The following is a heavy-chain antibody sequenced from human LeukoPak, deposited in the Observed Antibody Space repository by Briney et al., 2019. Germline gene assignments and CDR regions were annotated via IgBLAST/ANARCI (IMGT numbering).Heavy chain of an antibody. D-gene: IGHD6-13*01. V-gene: IGHV3-23*01. CDR2: ISGSGGST. J-gene: IGHJ5*02. CDR3: AKERVIAAVGTVGFDP. CDR1: GFTFSNYP. Sequence: GGSLRLSCAASGFTFSNYPMSWVRQAPGKGLEWVSAISGSGGSTYYADSVKGRFIVSRDNSKNTVYLQMSSLRADDTAVYYCAKERVIAAVGTVGFDPWGQGTLVTVSS.